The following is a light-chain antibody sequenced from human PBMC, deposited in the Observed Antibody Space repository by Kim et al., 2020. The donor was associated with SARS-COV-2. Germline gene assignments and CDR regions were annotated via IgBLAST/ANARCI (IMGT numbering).Light chain of an antibody. Sequence: EIVMTQSPATLSVSPGERAALSCRASQSVSSNLAWYQQKPGQAPRLLIYAAATRATGVPARFSGGGSGTEFTLTISSLQSEDFAVYYCQQYNNWPRMYTFGQGTKLEI. CDR3: QQYNNWPRMYT. CDR2: AAA. V-gene: IGKV3-15*01. J-gene: IGKJ2*01. CDR1: QSVSSN.